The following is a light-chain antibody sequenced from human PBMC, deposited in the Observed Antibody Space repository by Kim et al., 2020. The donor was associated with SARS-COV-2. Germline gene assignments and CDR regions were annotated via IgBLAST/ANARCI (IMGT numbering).Light chain of an antibody. V-gene: IGLV3-19*01. CDR1: SLRRYY. J-gene: IGLJ2*01. Sequence: ALGQTVRITCQGDSLRRYYANWYQQKPGQAPVLVFYGKNNRPSGIPDRFSGSNSGNTGSLTITGAQAEDEADYYCNSRDSSGNHLVFGGGTQLTVL. CDR3: NSRDSSGNHLV. CDR2: GKN.